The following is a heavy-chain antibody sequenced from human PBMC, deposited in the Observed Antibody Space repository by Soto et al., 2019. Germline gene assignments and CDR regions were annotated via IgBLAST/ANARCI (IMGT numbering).Heavy chain of an antibody. CDR1: GGSMSGYY. CDR3: ARGPIAAALHYFDY. Sequence: PSETLSLTCTVSGGSMSGYYWNWIRQPPGMSLEWIAYIYSTGSTNYNPSLKSRVTISVDTSKNQFSLKLSSVTTADTAVYYCARGPIAAALHYFDYLGQGNLVTGSS. CDR2: IYSTGST. J-gene: IGHJ4*02. D-gene: IGHD6-13*01. V-gene: IGHV4-59*01.